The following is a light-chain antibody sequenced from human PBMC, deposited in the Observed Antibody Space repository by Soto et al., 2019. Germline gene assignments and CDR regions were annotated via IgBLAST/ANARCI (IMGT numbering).Light chain of an antibody. CDR1: SSDVGGYNY. CDR3: SSYAGSSNV. V-gene: IGLV2-8*01. CDR2: EVN. Sequence: QSVLTQPPSASGSPGQSVAISCTGTSSDVGGYNYVSWYQQHPGKVPKLMIYEVNKRPSGVPDRFSGSKSGNTASLTVSGLQAEDEADYYCSSYAGSSNVFXTGTKVTVL. J-gene: IGLJ1*01.